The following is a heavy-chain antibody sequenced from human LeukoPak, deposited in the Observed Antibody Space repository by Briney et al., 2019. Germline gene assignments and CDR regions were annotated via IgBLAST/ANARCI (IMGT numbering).Heavy chain of an antibody. CDR1: GFTVSSNY. V-gene: IGHV3-53*01. D-gene: IGHD4-17*01. J-gene: IGHJ4*02. Sequence: GGSLTLSCAASGFTVSSNYMSWVRQAPGKGLEWVSVIYSGGSTYYADSVKGRFTISRDNSKNTLYLQMNSLRAEDTAVYYCARDQPDYGGTGIDYWGQGTLVAVSS. CDR2: IYSGGST. CDR3: ARDQPDYGGTGIDY.